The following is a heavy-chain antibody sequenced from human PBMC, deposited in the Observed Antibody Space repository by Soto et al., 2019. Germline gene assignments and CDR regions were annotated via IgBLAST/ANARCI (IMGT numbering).Heavy chain of an antibody. CDR3: ATWVDYGDFEGFDF. J-gene: IGHJ4*02. CDR2: VDPNGGGS. V-gene: IGHV1-2*04. Sequence: GASVKVSCKTSGYSFTDYKLHWVRQAPGQGLEWMGWVDPNGGGSNSAQKFQGSVTMTWDTSITTAYLDPTRLTTNDTATYFCATWVDYGDFEGFDFWGQGTLVTVSS. CDR1: GYSFTDYK. D-gene: IGHD4-17*01.